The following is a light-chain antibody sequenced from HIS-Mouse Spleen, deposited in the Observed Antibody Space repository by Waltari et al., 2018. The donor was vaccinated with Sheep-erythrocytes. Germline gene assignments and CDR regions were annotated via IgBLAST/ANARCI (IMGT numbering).Light chain of an antibody. CDR2: GAS. J-gene: IGKJ2*01. Sequence: EIVMTQSPATLSVSPGERATLSCRASQSVSSNLAWYQQKPGQAPRLLIYGASTRATGIPARFSGSGSGTEFTLTISSMQSEDFAVYYCQQYNNWMYTFGQGNKLAIK. V-gene: IGKV3-15*01. CDR3: QQYNNWMYT. CDR1: QSVSSN.